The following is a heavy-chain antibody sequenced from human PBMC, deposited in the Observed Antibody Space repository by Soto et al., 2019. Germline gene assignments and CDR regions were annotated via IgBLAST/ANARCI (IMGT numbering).Heavy chain of an antibody. Sequence: PCGSLRLSCAASGFTFSNYGMHLVRQAPGKGLERAAVIWYDGSDKYYADSVKGRLTISRDNSKNTLYLQMNSLRAEDTAVYYCARGLRLRFDIYGMEVWGQGITIAVSS. CDR1: GFTFSNYG. CDR2: IWYDGSDK. CDR3: ARGLRLRFDIYGMEV. J-gene: IGHJ6*02. D-gene: IGHD3-16*01. V-gene: IGHV3-33*01.